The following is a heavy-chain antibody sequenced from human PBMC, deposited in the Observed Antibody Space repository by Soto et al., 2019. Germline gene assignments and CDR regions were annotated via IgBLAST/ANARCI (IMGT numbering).Heavy chain of an antibody. D-gene: IGHD3-10*01. Sequence: QVQLVQSGAEVKKPGASVKVSCKASGYTFTGYYMHWVRQAPGQGLEWMGWINPNSGGTNNAQKFQGWVTMTRDTSISTAYMGLSRLRSDDTAVYYCASAGSGSYRPYWYFDVWGRGTLVTVSS. CDR1: GYTFTGYY. CDR3: ASAGSGSYRPYWYFDV. J-gene: IGHJ2*01. V-gene: IGHV1-2*04. CDR2: INPNSGGT.